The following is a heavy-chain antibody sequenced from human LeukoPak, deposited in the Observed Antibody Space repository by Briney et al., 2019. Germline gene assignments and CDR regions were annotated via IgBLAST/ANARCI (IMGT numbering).Heavy chain of an antibody. CDR2: IYYSGST. D-gene: IGHD6-13*01. J-gene: IGHJ6*03. V-gene: IGHV4-59*01. CDR3: ARVAAADEGYYYYYYMDV. CDR1: GGSISSYY. Sequence: SETLSLTCTVSGGSISSYYWSWIRQPPGKGLEWIGYIYYSGSTNYNPSLKGRVTISVDTSKNQFSLKLSSVTAADTAVYYCARVAAADEGYYYYYYMDVWGKGTTVTVSS.